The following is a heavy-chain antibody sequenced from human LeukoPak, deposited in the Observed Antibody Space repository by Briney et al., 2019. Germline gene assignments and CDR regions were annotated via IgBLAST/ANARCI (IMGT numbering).Heavy chain of an antibody. CDR3: AKEETRAYGGD. V-gene: IGHV3-23*01. D-gene: IGHD4-23*01. J-gene: IGHJ4*02. Sequence: QAGASLRLSCAASGFTFSSYAMSWVRQAPGEGLEWVSAISGSGTRTYYADSVKGRFTFSRDNSKNTLYLQMNSLRAEDTAVYYCAKEETRAYGGDWGQGTLVTVSS. CDR2: ISGSGTRT. CDR1: GFTFSSYA.